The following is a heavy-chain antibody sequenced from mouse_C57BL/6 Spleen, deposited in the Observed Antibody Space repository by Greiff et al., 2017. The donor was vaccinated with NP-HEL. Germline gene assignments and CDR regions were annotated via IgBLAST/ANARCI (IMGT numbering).Heavy chain of an antibody. D-gene: IGHD1-1*01. Sequence: QVQLQQSGAELVRPGSSVKLSCKASGYTFTSYWMHWVKQRPIQGLEWIGNIDPSDSETHYNQKFKDKATLTVDKSSSTAYMQLSSLTSEDSAVYYCARGITTVVDHYYAMDYWGQGTSVTVSS. V-gene: IGHV1-52*01. J-gene: IGHJ4*01. CDR1: GYTFTSYW. CDR3: ARGITTVVDHYYAMDY. CDR2: IDPSDSET.